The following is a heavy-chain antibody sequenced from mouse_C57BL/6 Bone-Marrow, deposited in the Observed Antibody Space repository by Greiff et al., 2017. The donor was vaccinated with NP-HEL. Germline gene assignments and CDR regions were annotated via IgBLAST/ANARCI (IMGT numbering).Heavy chain of an antibody. CDR1: GYAFTNYL. Sequence: QVQLQQSGAELVRPGTSVKVSCKASGYAFTNYLIEWVKQRPGQGLEWIGVINTGSGGTNDNEKFKGKATLTEDKSSSTAYMQLSSLTSEDSAVYVCARPDGGYFDDWGTGTTVTVSS. CDR2: INTGSGGT. CDR3: ARPDGGYFDD. J-gene: IGHJ1*03. V-gene: IGHV1-54*01.